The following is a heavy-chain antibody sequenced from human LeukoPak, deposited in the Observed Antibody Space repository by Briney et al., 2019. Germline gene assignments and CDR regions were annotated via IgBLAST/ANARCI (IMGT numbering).Heavy chain of an antibody. Sequence: SQTLSLTCAISGDSVSSNSAAWNWIRQSPSRGLEWLGRTYYRSKWYNAYAVSVKSRITINPDTSKNQFSLQLNSVTPEDTAVYYCARDRIYLGGGEIGYFDYWGQGTLVTVSS. J-gene: IGHJ4*02. CDR1: GDSVSSNSAA. D-gene: IGHD2-15*01. CDR3: ARDRIYLGGGEIGYFDY. V-gene: IGHV6-1*01. CDR2: TYYRSKWYN.